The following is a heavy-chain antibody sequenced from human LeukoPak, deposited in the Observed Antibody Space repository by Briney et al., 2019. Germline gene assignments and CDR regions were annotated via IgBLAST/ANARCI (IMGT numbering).Heavy chain of an antibody. Sequence: SETLSLTCAVYGGSFSGYYWSWIRQPPGKGLEWIGEINHSGSTNYNPSLKSRVTISVDTFKNQFSLKLSSVTAADTAVYYCARAIHAAAFDIWGQGTMVTVSS. V-gene: IGHV4-34*01. CDR1: GGSFSGYY. D-gene: IGHD2-2*01. CDR2: INHSGST. J-gene: IGHJ3*02. CDR3: ARAIHAAAFDI.